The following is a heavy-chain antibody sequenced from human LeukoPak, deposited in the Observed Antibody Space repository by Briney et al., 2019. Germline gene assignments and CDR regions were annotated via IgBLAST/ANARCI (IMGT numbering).Heavy chain of an antibody. Sequence: SETLSLTCTVSGGSISSYYWSWLRQTAGKGLEWIGRIYTSGSTSYNPSLKSRVAMSVDTSKNRFSLELNSVTAADTAVYYCARDPLDDFWSVGPYWGQGTLVTVSS. CDR3: ARDPLDDFWSVGPY. CDR1: GGSISSYY. V-gene: IGHV4-4*07. CDR2: IYTSGST. D-gene: IGHD3-3*01. J-gene: IGHJ4*02.